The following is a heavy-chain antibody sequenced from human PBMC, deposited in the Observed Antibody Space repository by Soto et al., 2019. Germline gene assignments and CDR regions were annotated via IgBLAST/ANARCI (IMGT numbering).Heavy chain of an antibody. D-gene: IGHD3-10*01. J-gene: IGHJ6*03. CDR3: THMRGSGLYCMDV. CDR2: SYSNDDK. CDR1: GFSLSTSGVG. Sequence: QITLKESGPTLVQPTQTLTLTCTFSGFSLSTSGVGVGWVRQPPGKALEWLALSYSNDDKRFSTSLKSRLTSTKDTSKNQVVLRMTNMDPVDTATYYCTHMRGSGLYCMDVWGQGTTVTVS. V-gene: IGHV2-5*01.